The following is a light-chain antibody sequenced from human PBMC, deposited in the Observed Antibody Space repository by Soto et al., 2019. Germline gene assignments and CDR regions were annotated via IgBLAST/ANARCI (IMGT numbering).Light chain of an antibody. CDR1: QGISSA. CDR3: HQFNSYPYT. CDR2: DAA. Sequence: AIQLTQSPSSLSASVGDRVTITCRASQGISSALAWYQQKPGNAPKLLIYDAASLESGVPSRFSGSGSGKDFTLPISSLQPEDFATYYCHQFNSYPYTFGQGTKLEIK. J-gene: IGKJ2*01. V-gene: IGKV1-13*02.